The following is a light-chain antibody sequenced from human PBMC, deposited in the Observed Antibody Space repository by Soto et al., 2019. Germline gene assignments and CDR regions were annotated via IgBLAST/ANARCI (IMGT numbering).Light chain of an antibody. CDR3: SSYTSSSTLV. J-gene: IGLJ3*02. CDR1: SSDVGGYNY. CDR2: EVS. V-gene: IGLV2-14*01. Sequence: QSALTQPASVSESPGQSITISCTGTSSDVGGYNYVSWYQQHPGKAPKLIIYEVSNRPSGVSNRFSGSKSGNTASLTISGLQAEDEAHYYCSSYTSSSTLVFGGGTQRTVL.